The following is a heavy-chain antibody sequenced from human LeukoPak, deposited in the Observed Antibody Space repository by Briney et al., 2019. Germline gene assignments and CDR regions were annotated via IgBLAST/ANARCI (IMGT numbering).Heavy chain of an antibody. V-gene: IGHV1-3*01. CDR3: ARATMTTVTTGLVN. D-gene: IGHD4-17*01. CDR2: INAGNGNA. CDR1: GYTFTSYA. J-gene: IGHJ4*02. Sequence: ASVKVSCKASGYTFTSYAMHWVRQAPGQRLEWMGWINAGNGNAKYSQKFQGRVTITRDTSASTAYMELSSLRSEDTAVYYCARATMTTVTTGLVNWGQGTLVTVSS.